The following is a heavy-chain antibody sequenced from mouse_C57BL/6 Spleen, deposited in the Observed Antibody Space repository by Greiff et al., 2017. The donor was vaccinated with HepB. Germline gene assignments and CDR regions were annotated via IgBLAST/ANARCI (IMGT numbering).Heavy chain of an antibody. CDR3: VRQLSFAAY. V-gene: IGHV10-1*01. CDR2: IRSKSNNYAT. Sequence: EVQGVESGGGLVQPKGSLKLSCAASGFSFNTYAMNWVRQAPGKGLEWVARIRSKSNNYATYYADSVKDRFTISRDDSESMLYLQMNNLKTEDTAMYYCVRQLSFAAYWGQGTLVTVAA. CDR1: GFSFNTYA. J-gene: IGHJ3*01.